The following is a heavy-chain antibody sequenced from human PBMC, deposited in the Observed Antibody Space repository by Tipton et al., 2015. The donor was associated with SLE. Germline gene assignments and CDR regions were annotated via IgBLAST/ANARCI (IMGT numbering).Heavy chain of an antibody. CDR2: SRNKLNRYIT. J-gene: IGHJ3*02. D-gene: IGHD4-11*01. CDR3: SREGSTVLWASDI. V-gene: IGHV3-72*01. CDR1: GLTFSDYY. Sequence: AVSGLTFSDYYIDWVRQAPGKGLEWVGRSRNKLNRYITEYAASVKGRFTISRDDSKQSLSLQMDSLKTEDTAVYYCSREGSTVLWASDIWGQGTMVTVSS.